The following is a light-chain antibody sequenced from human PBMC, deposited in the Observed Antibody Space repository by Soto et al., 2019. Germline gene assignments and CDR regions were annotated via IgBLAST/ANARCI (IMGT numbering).Light chain of an antibody. J-gene: IGKJ1*01. Sequence: DIQITQSPPTLSASVGDRVTINCRASQSIRHYLAWYQQMPGKAPKLLIYGASTLQSWVPSRFSGSGSGTEFTLTISSLQPDDFGTYFCQHHNSYSQTFGQGTKVEIK. CDR1: QSIRHY. CDR2: GAS. V-gene: IGKV1-5*01. CDR3: QHHNSYSQT.